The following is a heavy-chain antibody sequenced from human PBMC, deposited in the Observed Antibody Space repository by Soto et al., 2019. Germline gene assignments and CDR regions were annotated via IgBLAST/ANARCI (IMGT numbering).Heavy chain of an antibody. CDR3: AKDPMPIVVVVAAPGPTFDY. Sequence: GSLRLSCAASGFTFSSYAMSWVRQAPGKGLEWVSAISGSGGSTYYADSVKGRFTISRDNSKNTLYLQMNSLRAEDTAVYYCAKDPMPIVVVVAAPGPTFDYWGQGTLVTVSS. D-gene: IGHD2-15*01. CDR1: GFTFSSYA. CDR2: ISGSGGST. V-gene: IGHV3-23*01. J-gene: IGHJ4*02.